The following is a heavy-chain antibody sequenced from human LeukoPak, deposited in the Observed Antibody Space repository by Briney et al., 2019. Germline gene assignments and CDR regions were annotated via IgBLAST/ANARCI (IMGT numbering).Heavy chain of an antibody. D-gene: IGHD3-22*01. V-gene: IGHV1-2*02. J-gene: IGHJ4*02. Sequence: ASVRGSCKASGYTFIGYYIPWVRQAPGQGVEWVGWINPNSGGTDYAQRFQDRVTMTRDMSVNTVYMELSRLRSDDTAVYYCVRDPPNYHDGRPYKPFDFWGPGTLVTVSS. CDR2: INPNSGGT. CDR1: GYTFIGYY. CDR3: VRDPPNYHDGRPYKPFDF.